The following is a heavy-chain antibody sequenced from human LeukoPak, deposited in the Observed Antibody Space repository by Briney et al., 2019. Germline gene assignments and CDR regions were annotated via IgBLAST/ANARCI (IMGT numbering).Heavy chain of an antibody. CDR2: ISSSGVYI. V-gene: IGHV3-21*01. Sequence: PGGSLRLSCVASGFTFSKYTMNWVRQAPGKGLEWVSSISSSGVYIYYGDSVTGRFTISRDNAKSSLYLQMNSLRAEDTAVYYCAREGGADLGWXXMXVWGXXXTXTVSS. CDR3: AREGGADLGWXXMXV. D-gene: IGHD6-19*01. J-gene: IGHJ6*03. CDR1: GFTFSKYT.